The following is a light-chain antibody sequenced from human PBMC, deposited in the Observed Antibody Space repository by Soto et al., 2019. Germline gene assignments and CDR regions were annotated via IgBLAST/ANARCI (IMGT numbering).Light chain of an antibody. CDR1: SSDVGGYNY. Sequence: QSVLTQPASVSGSPGQSITISCTGTSSDVGGYNYVSWYQQHPDKAPKLMIYDVSYRPSGVSNRFSGSKSGNTASLTISGLQAEDEADYYCSSYTSSSTLVFGGGTKLTVL. J-gene: IGLJ2*01. CDR2: DVS. CDR3: SSYTSSSTLV. V-gene: IGLV2-14*03.